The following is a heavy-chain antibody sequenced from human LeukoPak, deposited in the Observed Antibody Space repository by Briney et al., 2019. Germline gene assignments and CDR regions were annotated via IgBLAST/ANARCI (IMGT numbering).Heavy chain of an antibody. CDR2: ILGETTT. D-gene: IGHD3/OR15-3a*01. CDR1: GSSVSSNF. V-gene: IGHV3-53*01. J-gene: IGHJ4*02. CDR3: VRDKGLRPTERFDS. Sequence: GGSLTLSCAVSGSSVSSNFMTWVRQAPGKGLEWVSLILGETTTTYADSVEGRFTISRDNSKNTLYLQMNRLRAEDTAVYYCVRDKGLRPTERFDSWGQGTLVTVSS.